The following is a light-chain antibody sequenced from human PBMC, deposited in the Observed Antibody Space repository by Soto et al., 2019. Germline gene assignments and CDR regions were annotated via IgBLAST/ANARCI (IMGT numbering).Light chain of an antibody. J-gene: IGKJ2*01. CDR2: GAS. CDR3: QHYNNWPLT. V-gene: IGKV3-15*01. CDR1: QSVNSN. Sequence: ERVMTQSPATLSVSPGERATLSCSASQSVNSNLAWYQQKPGQAPRLLIYGASTRATGIPARFSGSGSGTEFTLTISGLQSEDFAVYYCQHYNNWPLTFGQGTKLEIK.